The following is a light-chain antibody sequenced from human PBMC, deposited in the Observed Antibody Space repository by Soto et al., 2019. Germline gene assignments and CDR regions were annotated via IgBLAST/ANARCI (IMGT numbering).Light chain of an antibody. Sequence: AIQMTQSPSSLSASVGDRVTITCRASQGIRDDLGWYQQKPGKAPKLLIYAASSLQSEVPSRFSDSGSGTDFTLTISSLQPEDFATYYCLQDYNYPYTFGQGTKLEIK. CDR1: QGIRDD. V-gene: IGKV1-6*01. CDR3: LQDYNYPYT. CDR2: AAS. J-gene: IGKJ2*01.